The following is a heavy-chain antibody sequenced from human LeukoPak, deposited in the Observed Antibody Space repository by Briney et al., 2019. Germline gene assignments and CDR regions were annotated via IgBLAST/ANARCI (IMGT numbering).Heavy chain of an antibody. J-gene: IGHJ3*02. Sequence: PEGSLRLSCAASGFTFSDYYMSWIRQAPGKGLEWVSYISSSGSTIYYADSVKGRFTISRDNAKNSLYLQMNSLRAEDTAVYYCARDYDSSGCDAFDIWGQGTMVTVSS. CDR3: ARDYDSSGCDAFDI. CDR1: GFTFSDYY. D-gene: IGHD3-22*01. CDR2: ISSSGSTI. V-gene: IGHV3-11*01.